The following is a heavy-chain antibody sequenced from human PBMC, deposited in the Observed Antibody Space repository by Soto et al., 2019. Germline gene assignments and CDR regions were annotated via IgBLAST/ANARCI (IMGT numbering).Heavy chain of an antibody. J-gene: IGHJ5*02. V-gene: IGHV1-69*13. CDR2: IIPIFGTA. CDR1: GGTFSSYA. D-gene: IGHD2-15*01. CDR3: ARDRVVAANNWFDP. Sequence: GASVKVSCKASGGTFSSYAISWVRQAPGQGLEWMGGIIPIFGTANYAQKFQGRVTITADESTSTAYMELSSLRSEDTAVYYCARDRVVAANNWFDPWGQGTLVTVS.